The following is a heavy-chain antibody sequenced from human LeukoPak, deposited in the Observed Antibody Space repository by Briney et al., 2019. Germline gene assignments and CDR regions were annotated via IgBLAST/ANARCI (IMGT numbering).Heavy chain of an antibody. CDR3: ARGWELDPFDY. V-gene: IGHV4-4*02. D-gene: IGHD4-23*01. Sequence: SETLSLTCAVSGGSISGSNWWSWVRQPPGQGLEWIGEINHSGSTNYNPSLKGRVSISVDKSRNQFSLKLSSLTAADTAVYYCARGWELDPFDYWGQGTLVTVSS. CDR1: GGSISGSNW. J-gene: IGHJ4*02. CDR2: INHSGST.